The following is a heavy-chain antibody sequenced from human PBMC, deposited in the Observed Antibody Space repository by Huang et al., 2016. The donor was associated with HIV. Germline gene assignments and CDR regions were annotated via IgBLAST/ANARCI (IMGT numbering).Heavy chain of an antibody. CDR1: GFTVTGAA. V-gene: IGHV3-73*01. CDR3: TRRYNILNGYFDL. J-gene: IGHJ2*01. D-gene: IGHD1-1*01. Sequence: HLVESGGGLVQPGGSLNLSCIASGFTVTGAAIHWVRQASGRGLEWVGRIGSKGGRYATEYNPSLKGRFTISRDDSKNGVYLQMSSLTTDDTAIYHYTRRYNILNGYFDLWGRGSLVTVS. CDR2: IGSKGGRYAT.